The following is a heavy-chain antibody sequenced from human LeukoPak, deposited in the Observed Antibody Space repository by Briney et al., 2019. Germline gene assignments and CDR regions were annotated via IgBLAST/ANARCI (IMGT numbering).Heavy chain of an antibody. CDR2: VKSKPDGGTT. D-gene: IGHD2/OR15-2a*01. J-gene: IGHJ4*02. V-gene: IGHV3-15*01. CDR3: TTFLH. CDR1: GFTFSSAW. Sequence: PGGSLRLSCAASGFTFSSAWMSWVRQVPGRGLEWVARVKSKPDGGTTDYAAPVKGRFTISRDGSRNTLYLLMNSLKTEDTAVYYCTTFLHWGQGILVTVSS.